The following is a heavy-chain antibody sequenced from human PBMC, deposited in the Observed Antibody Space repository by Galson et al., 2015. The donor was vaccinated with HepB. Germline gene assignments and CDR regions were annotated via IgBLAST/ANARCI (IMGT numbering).Heavy chain of an antibody. CDR1: GYTFTGYY. D-gene: IGHD3-3*01. V-gene: IGHV1-2*02. CDR2: INPNSGGT. J-gene: IGHJ6*03. Sequence: SVKVSCKASGYTFTGYYMHWARQAPGQGLVWMGWINPNSGGTNYAQKFQGRVTMTRDTSINTAYMELSRLRSDDTAVYYCARDLKRRSGYPNGGYYHSYYMEVWGKGTTVTVSS. CDR3: ARDLKRRSGYPNGGYYHSYYMEV.